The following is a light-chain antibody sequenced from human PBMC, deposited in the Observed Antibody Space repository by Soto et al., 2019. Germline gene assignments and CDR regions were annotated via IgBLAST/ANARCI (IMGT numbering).Light chain of an antibody. CDR3: GTWDSRLSAVV. Sequence: QSVLTQPPSVSAAPGQKVTISCSGSSSNIGNNYVSWYQQLPGTAPKLLIYDNNKRPSGIPDRFSGSKSGTSATLGITGLQTGDEADYYCGTWDSRLSAVVFGGRTKLTLL. CDR2: DNN. V-gene: IGLV1-51*01. CDR1: SSNIGNNY. J-gene: IGLJ2*01.